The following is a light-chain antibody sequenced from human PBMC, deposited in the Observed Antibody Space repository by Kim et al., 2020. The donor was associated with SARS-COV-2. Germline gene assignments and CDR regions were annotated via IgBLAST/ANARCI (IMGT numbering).Light chain of an antibody. V-gene: IGLV2-14*03. CDR3: SSYASSSTLV. CDR2: DVN. Sequence: GQSITISCTGTSSDVGAYNPVSWYQQHPGKAPKLMIYDVNKRPSGVSNRFSGSKSGNTASLTISGLQAEDEADYYCSSYASSSTLVFGGGTQLTVL. J-gene: IGLJ2*01. CDR1: SSDVGAYNP.